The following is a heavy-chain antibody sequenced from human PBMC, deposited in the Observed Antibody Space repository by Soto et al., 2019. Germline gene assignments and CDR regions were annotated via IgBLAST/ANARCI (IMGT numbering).Heavy chain of an antibody. CDR1: GYTFTSYY. D-gene: IGHD3-22*01. CDR3: ALLLPETPPLDY. Sequence: WASVKVSCKASGYTFTSYYMHWVRQAPGQGLEWMGIINPSGGSTSYAQKFQGRVTMTRDTSTSTVYMELSSLRSEDTAVYYCALLLPETPPLDYWGQGTLVTVSS. V-gene: IGHV1-46*01. CDR2: INPSGGST. J-gene: IGHJ4*02.